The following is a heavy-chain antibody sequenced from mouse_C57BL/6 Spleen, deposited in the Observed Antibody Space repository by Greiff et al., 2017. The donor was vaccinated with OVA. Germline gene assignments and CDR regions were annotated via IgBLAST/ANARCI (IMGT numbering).Heavy chain of an antibody. CDR3: ARVSPGYSYAMDY. Sequence: EVHLVESGPGLVKPSQSLSLTCSVTGYSITSGYYWNWIRQFPGNKLEWMGYISYDGSNNYNPSLKNRISITRDTSKNQFFLKLNSVTTEDTATYYCARVSPGYSYAMDYWGQGTSVTVSS. V-gene: IGHV3-6*01. J-gene: IGHJ4*01. CDR2: ISYDGSN. CDR1: GYSITSGYY. D-gene: IGHD2-3*01.